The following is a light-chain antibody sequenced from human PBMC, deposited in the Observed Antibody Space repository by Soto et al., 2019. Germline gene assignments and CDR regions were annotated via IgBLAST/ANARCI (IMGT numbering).Light chain of an antibody. CDR2: DAS. V-gene: IGKV1-33*01. CDR3: QQYENLPT. CDR1: QNINNY. J-gene: IGKJ5*01. Sequence: DIQMTQSPSSLSASVGDRVTITLQASQNINNYLNWYQQKPGRAPXXLIYDASNSEAGVPSRFRGSGSGTDFTFTISRLQPEDIATYYCQQYENLPTFGQGTRLEIK.